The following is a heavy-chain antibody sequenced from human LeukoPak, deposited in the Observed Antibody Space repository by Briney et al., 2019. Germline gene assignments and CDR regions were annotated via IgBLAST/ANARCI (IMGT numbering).Heavy chain of an antibody. CDR1: GGSISSSSYY. D-gene: IGHD1-26*01. J-gene: IGHJ4*02. CDR2: IYYSGST. CDR3: ASLVGATFFDY. Sequence: SETLSPTCTVSGGSISSSSYYWGWIRQPPGKGLEWIGSIYYSGSTYYNPSLKSRVTISVDTSKNQFSLKLSSVTAADTAVYYCASLVGATFFDYWGQGTLVTVSS. V-gene: IGHV4-39*01.